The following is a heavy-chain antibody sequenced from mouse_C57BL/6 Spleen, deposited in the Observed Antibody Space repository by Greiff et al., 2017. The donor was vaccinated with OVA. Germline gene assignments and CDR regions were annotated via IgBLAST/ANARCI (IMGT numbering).Heavy chain of an antibody. J-gene: IGHJ2*01. CDR3: ARYRRLLPYYFDY. D-gene: IGHD1-1*01. CDR2: INPGSGGT. Sequence: VQLQQSGAELVRPGTSVKVSCKASGYAFTNYLIEWVKQRPGQGLEWIGVINPGSGGTNYNEKFKGKATLTADKSSSTAYMQLSSLTSEDSAVYFCARYRRLLPYYFDYWGQGTTLTVSS. CDR1: GYAFTNYL. V-gene: IGHV1-54*01.